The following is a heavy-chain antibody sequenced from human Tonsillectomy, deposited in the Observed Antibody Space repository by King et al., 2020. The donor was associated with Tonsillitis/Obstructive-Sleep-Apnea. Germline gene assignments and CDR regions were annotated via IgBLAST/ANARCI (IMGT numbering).Heavy chain of an antibody. CDR2: ISYGGSDR. CDR1: GFTFSNYG. D-gene: IGHD4-23*01. Sequence: VQLVESGGGVVQPGRSLRLSCAASGFTFSNYGMHWVRQAPGKGLDWVSVISYGGSDRYYADSVKGRFTISRDNSKNTLYLQMNSLRDEDTAVYYCAKDREGSTVVPYYYYYYGMGVWGQGTTVTVSS. V-gene: IGHV3-30*18. J-gene: IGHJ6*02. CDR3: AKDREGSTVVPYYYYYYGMGV.